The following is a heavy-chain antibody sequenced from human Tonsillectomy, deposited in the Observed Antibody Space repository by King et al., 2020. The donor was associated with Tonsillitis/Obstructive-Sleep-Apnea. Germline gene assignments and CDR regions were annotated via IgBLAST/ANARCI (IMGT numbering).Heavy chain of an antibody. J-gene: IGHJ5*02. CDR1: GGSISSGGYY. Sequence: VQLQESGPGLVKPSQTLSLTCTVSGGSISSGGYYWSWIRQHPGKGLEWIGYISYSGSTYYNPSLKSRVIILVETSKNQFSLKLSSVTAADTAVYYCARELPYCTNGVCSGHNWFDPWGQGTLVTVSS. V-gene: IGHV4-31*02. D-gene: IGHD2-8*01. CDR3: ARELPYCTNGVCSGHNWFDP. CDR2: ISYSGST.